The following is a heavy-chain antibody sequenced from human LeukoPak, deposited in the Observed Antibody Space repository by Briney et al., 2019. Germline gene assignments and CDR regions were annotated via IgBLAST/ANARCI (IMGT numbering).Heavy chain of an antibody. D-gene: IGHD3-22*01. CDR2: IYYSGST. J-gene: IGHJ5*02. CDR1: GGSISSYY. CDR3: ARDYYDSSGYYFNWFDP. Sequence: PSETLSLTCTVSGGSISSYYWSWIRQPPGKGLEWIGYIYYSGSTNYNPSLKSRVTISVDTSKNQFSLKLSSVTAADTAVYYCARDYYDSSGYYFNWFDPWRQGTLVTVSS. V-gene: IGHV4-59*01.